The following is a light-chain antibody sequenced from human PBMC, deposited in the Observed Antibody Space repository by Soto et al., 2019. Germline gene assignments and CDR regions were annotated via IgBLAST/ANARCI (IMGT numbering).Light chain of an antibody. CDR3: AAWDDSRNGPVV. V-gene: IGLV1-44*01. CDR2: SNN. Sequence: QSVLTQPPSASGTPGQRVTISCSGSSSNIGSNTVSWYQQLPGTAPKLLIYSNNQRPSGVPDRFSGSKSGTSASLAISGLQSEDEADYYCAAWDDSRNGPVVFGGGTKLTVL. CDR1: SSNIGSNT. J-gene: IGLJ2*01.